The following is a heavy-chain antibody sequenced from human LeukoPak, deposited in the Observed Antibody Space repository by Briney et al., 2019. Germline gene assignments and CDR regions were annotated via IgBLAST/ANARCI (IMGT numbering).Heavy chain of an antibody. D-gene: IGHD6-19*01. J-gene: IGHJ4*02. V-gene: IGHV3-21*04. CDR3: AKNQGQWLVPVDY. Sequence: PGGSLRLSCAASGFTFTRFNMNWVRQAPGKGLELVSSITTSGTYIYYADSVKGRFTISRDNAKNSLYLQMNNLRAEDTALYYCAKNQGQWLVPVDYWGQGTLVTVSS. CDR1: GFTFTRFN. CDR2: ITTSGTYI.